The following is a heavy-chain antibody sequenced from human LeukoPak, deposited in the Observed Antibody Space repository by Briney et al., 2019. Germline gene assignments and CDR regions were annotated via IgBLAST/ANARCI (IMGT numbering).Heavy chain of an antibody. V-gene: IGHV4-59*12. CDR3: ARGKSPYYYGSGSYYANWFDP. CDR1: GGSISSYY. J-gene: IGHJ5*02. D-gene: IGHD3-10*01. CDR2: IYYSGST. Sequence: NPSETLSLTCTVSGGSISSYYWSWIRQPPGRGLEWIGYIYYSGSTNYKPSLKSRVTISVDTSKNQFSLKLNSVTPEDTAVYYCARGKSPYYYGSGSYYANWFDPWGQGTLVTVSS.